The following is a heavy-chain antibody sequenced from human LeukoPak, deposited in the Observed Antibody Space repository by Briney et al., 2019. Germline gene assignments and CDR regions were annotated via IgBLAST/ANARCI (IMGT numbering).Heavy chain of an antibody. CDR2: ISSSGSTI. J-gene: IGHJ4*02. CDR1: GFTFSDYY. CDR3: AKGSEWSSGVSDY. D-gene: IGHD3-3*01. Sequence: PGGSLRLSCAASGFTFSDYYMSWIRQAPGKGLEWVSYISSSGSTIYYADSVKGRFTISRDNAKKSLYLQMNSLRAEDTAVYYCAKGSEWSSGVSDYWGQGTLVTVSS. V-gene: IGHV3-11*04.